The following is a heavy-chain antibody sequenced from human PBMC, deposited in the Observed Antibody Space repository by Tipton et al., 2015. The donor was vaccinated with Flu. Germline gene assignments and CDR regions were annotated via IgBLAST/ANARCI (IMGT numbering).Heavy chain of an antibody. CDR1: GFTLTTYW. J-gene: IGHJ4*02. D-gene: IGHD3-10*01. Sequence: SLRLSCAASGFTLTTYWMHWVRQPPGKGLVWVSRMNEDGSTTTYADSVRGRFTIPRDNAKNTMYLQMNSLRAEDTAVYYCGRDLFGPFDSWGQGTLVTVSS. CDR2: MNEDGSTT. V-gene: IGHV3-74*01. CDR3: GRDLFGPFDS.